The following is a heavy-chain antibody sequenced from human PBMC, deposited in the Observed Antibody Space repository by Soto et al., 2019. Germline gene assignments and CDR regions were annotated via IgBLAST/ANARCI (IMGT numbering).Heavy chain of an antibody. CDR1: GFTFSSYG. V-gene: IGHV3-33*01. D-gene: IGHD7-27*01. J-gene: IGHJ4*02. Sequence: QVQLVEAGGGVVQPGRSLRLSCAASGFTFSSYGMYWVRQAPGKGLEWVAVIWYDGSNKYYGDSVKGRFTISRDNSKNTLYLQMNSLRVEDTAVYYCARDRNWGTDYWGQGTLVTVSS. CDR3: ARDRNWGTDY. CDR2: IWYDGSNK.